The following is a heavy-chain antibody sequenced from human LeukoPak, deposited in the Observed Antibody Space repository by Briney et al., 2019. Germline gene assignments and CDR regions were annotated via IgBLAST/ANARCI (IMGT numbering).Heavy chain of an antibody. V-gene: IGHV4-4*07. CDR3: ARDDATVTTGWLDP. J-gene: IGHJ5*02. CDR1: GDSISSYY. CDR2: IYTSGST. D-gene: IGHD4-4*01. Sequence: SETLSLTGTVSGDSISSYYWSWIRQPAGKGLEWIGRIYTSGSTNYNPSLKSRVTMSVDTSKNQFSLKLSSVTAADTAVYYCARDDATVTTGWLDPWGQGTLVTVSS.